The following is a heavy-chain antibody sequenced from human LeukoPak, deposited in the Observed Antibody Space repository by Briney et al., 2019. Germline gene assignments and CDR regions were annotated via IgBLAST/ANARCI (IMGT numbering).Heavy chain of an antibody. CDR1: GFTFSSYS. CDR2: ISSSSSYI. CDR3: ASGWDYYDSSGYKNDAFDI. Sequence: PGGSLRLSCAASGFTFSSYSMNWVRQAPGKGLEWVSSISSSSSYIYYADSVKGRFTISRDNAKNSLYLQMNSLRAEDTAVYYCASGWDYYDSSGYKNDAFDIWGQGTMVTVSS. V-gene: IGHV3-21*01. J-gene: IGHJ3*02. D-gene: IGHD3-22*01.